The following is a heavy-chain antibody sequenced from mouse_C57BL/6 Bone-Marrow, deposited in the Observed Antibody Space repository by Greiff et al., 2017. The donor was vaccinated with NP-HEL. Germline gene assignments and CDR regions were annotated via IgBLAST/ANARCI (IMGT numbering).Heavy chain of an antibody. CDR1: GYTFTNYW. CDR2: IYPGGGYT. J-gene: IGHJ1*03. CDR3: ARWGDYCGSSYDWYFDV. D-gene: IGHD1-1*01. Sequence: VQLQQSGAELVRPGTSVKMSCKASGYTFTNYWIGWAKQRPGHGLEWIGDIYPGGGYTNYNEKFKGKATLTADKSSSTAYMQFSSLTSEDSAIYYCARWGDYCGSSYDWYFDVWGTGTTVTVSS. V-gene: IGHV1-63*01.